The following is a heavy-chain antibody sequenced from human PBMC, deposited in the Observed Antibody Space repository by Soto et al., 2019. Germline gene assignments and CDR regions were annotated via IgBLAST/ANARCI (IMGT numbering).Heavy chain of an antibody. D-gene: IGHD5-12*01. CDR3: ARADSGYAHGYYYYGMDV. CDR1: GFTFSSYA. V-gene: IGHV3-23*01. CDR2: ISGSGGST. Sequence: PGGSLRLSCAASGFTFSSYAMSWVRQAPGKGLEYVSAISGSGGSTYYADSVKGRFTISRDNAKNSLYLQMNSLRAEDTAVYYCARADSGYAHGYYYYGMDVWGQGTTVTVSS. J-gene: IGHJ6*02.